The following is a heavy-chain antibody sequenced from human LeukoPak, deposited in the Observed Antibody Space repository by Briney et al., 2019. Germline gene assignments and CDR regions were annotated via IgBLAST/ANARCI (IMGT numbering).Heavy chain of an antibody. J-gene: IGHJ4*02. CDR2: IYSGCST. CDR1: GFTVSSNY. Sequence: GGSLRLSCAASGFTVSSNYMSWVRQAPGKGLEGVSVIYSGCSTYYDDSVKGRFTISRDNSKNTLYLQMNSLRDEDTAVYYCAREIAGYSSGWYGYFDYWGQGTLVTVSS. V-gene: IGHV3-53*01. D-gene: IGHD6-19*01. CDR3: AREIAGYSSGWYGYFDY.